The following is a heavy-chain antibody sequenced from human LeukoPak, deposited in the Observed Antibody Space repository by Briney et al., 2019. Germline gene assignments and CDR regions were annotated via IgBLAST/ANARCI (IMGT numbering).Heavy chain of an antibody. D-gene: IGHD4-17*01. Sequence: PSETLSLTCTVSSGSFSSHYWTWIRQPPGRGLEWIGDISYIGTTNYNPSLKSRVTISIDTSKNQFSLNLSSVTTADTAVYYCTRDLVTVTKGFDIWGLGTMVSVSS. CDR2: ISYIGTT. CDR1: SGSFSSHY. J-gene: IGHJ3*02. CDR3: TRDLVTVTKGFDI. V-gene: IGHV4-59*11.